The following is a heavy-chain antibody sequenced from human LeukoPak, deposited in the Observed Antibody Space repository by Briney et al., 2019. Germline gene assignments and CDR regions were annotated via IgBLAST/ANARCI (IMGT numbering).Heavy chain of an antibody. CDR2: INPSGGST. D-gene: IGHD3-10*01. Sequence: ASVKVSRKASGYTFTSYYMHWVRQAPGQGLEWMGIINPSGGSTSYAQKFQGRVTMTRDTSTSTAYMELKSLRSDDTAVYYCARDHGAGSDYWGQGTLVTVSS. CDR3: ARDHGAGSDY. J-gene: IGHJ4*02. CDR1: GYTFTSYY. V-gene: IGHV1-46*01.